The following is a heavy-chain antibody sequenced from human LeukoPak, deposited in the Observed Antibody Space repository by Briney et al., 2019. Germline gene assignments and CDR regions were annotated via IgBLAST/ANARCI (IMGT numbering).Heavy chain of an antibody. D-gene: IGHD6-19*01. J-gene: IGHJ6*03. CDR1: GGTFSNYA. V-gene: IGHV1-69*05. CDR3: VRGRAQRLVLKVHFHYYMGV. Sequence: ASVKVSCKASGGTFSNYAVTWVRQAPGQGLEWMGGVTPISDTPNYAQKFLGRVTITTDDSTSTAYLGLSSLTSEDTAVYYCVRGRAQRLVLKVHFHYYMGVWGKGTAVTVSS. CDR2: VTPISDTP.